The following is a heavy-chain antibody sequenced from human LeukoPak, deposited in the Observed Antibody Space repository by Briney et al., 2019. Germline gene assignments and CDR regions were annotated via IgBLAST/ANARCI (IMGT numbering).Heavy chain of an antibody. CDR3: ARHVVAVPWFDP. D-gene: IGHD2-15*01. CDR2: IYYSGST. V-gene: IGHV4-59*08. Sequence: KASETLSLTCAVYGGSFSGYYWSWIRQPPGKGLEWIGYIYYSGSTNYNPSLKSRVTISVDTSKNQFSLKLSSVTAADTAVYYCARHVVAVPWFDPWGQGTLVTVSS. CDR1: GGSFSGYY. J-gene: IGHJ5*02.